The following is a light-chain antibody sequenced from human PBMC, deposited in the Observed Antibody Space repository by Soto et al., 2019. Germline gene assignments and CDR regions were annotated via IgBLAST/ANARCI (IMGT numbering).Light chain of an antibody. CDR2: GAS. Sequence: DIQLTQSPSFLSASVGDRVTITCRASQGISTYLAWYLQRPGKAPKLLIYGASTLQSGVPSRFSGSGSGTEFPLSFSSLQPEDFGTYYCQQLNSNWYAFGQGTKLEIK. CDR1: QGISTY. V-gene: IGKV1-9*01. J-gene: IGKJ2*01. CDR3: QQLNSNWYA.